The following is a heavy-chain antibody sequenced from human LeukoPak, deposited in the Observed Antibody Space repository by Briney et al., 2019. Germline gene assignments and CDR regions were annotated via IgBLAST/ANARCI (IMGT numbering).Heavy chain of an antibody. Sequence: SVKVSCKASGYTFTSYGISWVRQAPGQGLEWMGGIIPIFGTANYAQKFQGRVTITADESTSTAYMELSSLRSEDTAVYYCAIVVGATHYYFDYWGQGTLVTVSS. CDR1: GYTFTSYG. V-gene: IGHV1-69*13. D-gene: IGHD1-26*01. CDR3: AIVVGATHYYFDY. CDR2: IIPIFGTA. J-gene: IGHJ4*02.